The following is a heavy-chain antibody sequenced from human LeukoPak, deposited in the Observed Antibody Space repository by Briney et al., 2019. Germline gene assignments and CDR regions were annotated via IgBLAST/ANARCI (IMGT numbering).Heavy chain of an antibody. J-gene: IGHJ4*02. Sequence: GGSLRLSCAASGFTFSSYAMSWVRQAPGKGLEWVSAISGSGGGTYYADSVKGRFTISRDNSKNTLYLQMNSLRAEDTAVYYCAKRDSSGYSHYFDYWGQGTLVTVSS. CDR1: GFTFSSYA. D-gene: IGHD3-22*01. CDR3: AKRDSSGYSHYFDY. CDR2: ISGSGGGT. V-gene: IGHV3-23*01.